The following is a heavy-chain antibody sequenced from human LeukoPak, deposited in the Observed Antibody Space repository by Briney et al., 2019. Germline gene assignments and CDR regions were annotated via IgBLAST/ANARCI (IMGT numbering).Heavy chain of an antibody. CDR3: ARDRGLRGLLLTPYY. V-gene: IGHV1-18*01. J-gene: IGHJ4*02. Sequence: ASVKVSCKASGYTFTSYGISWVRQAPVQGLEWMGWISAYNGNTNYAQKLQGRVTMTTDTSTSTAYMELRSLRSDDTAVYYCARDRGLRGLLLTPYYWGQGTLVTVSS. CDR2: ISAYNGNT. D-gene: IGHD3-22*01. CDR1: GYTFTSYG.